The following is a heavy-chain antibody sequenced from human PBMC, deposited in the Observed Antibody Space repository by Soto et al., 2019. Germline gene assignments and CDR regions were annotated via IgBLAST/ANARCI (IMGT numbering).Heavy chain of an antibody. V-gene: IGHV4-61*01. Sequence: PXASLSLAFAVSGGSCNSDTFYWSCIRQPPGRGLEWIGYIYYTGSTNYNPSLKSRVTISIDTSRNQFSLKLSSVTAADTALYYCEREFSNSPEAFDSWGQGSLVTVSS. CDR3: EREFSNSPEAFDS. CDR2: IYYTGST. J-gene: IGHJ4*02. D-gene: IGHD6-6*01. CDR1: GGSCNSDTFY.